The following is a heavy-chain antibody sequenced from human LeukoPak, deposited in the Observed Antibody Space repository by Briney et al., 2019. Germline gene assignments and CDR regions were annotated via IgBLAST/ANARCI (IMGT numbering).Heavy chain of an antibody. CDR2: INHSGST. CDR1: GGSFSGYY. Sequence: SETLSLTCTVYGGSFSGYYWSWIRQPPGKGLEWIGEINHSGSTNYNPSLKSRVAISVDTSKNQFSLKLSSVTAADTAVYYCARRLCGGDCYSTFSYWGQGTLVTVSS. CDR3: ARRLCGGDCYSTFSY. J-gene: IGHJ4*02. D-gene: IGHD2-21*02. V-gene: IGHV4-34*01.